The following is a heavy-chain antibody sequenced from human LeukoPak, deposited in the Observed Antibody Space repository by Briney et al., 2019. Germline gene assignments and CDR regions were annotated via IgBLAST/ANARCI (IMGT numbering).Heavy chain of an antibody. CDR2: ISAYNGNT. V-gene: IGHV1-18*01. CDR1: GYTFTSYG. D-gene: IGHD6-19*01. CDR3: ARDQAVAGNDAFDI. Sequence: ASVTVSCKASGYTFTSYGISWVRQAPGQGLEWMGWISAYNGNTNYAQKLQGRVTMTTDTSTSTAYMELRSLRSDDTAVYYCARDQAVAGNDAFDIWGQGTMVSVSS. J-gene: IGHJ3*02.